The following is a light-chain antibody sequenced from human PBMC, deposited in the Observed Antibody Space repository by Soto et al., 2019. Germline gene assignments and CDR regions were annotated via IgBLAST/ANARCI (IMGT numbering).Light chain of an antibody. CDR1: QTIITY. Sequence: DIQMTQSPSSLSASVGDRVTITCRASQTIITYLNWYQQKPGKAPDLLIYAASTLQSGVASRFSGSVSGTDFALTISSLRPEDFATYYCLQSHSTPHTFGQGTKLEIK. V-gene: IGKV1-39*01. CDR3: LQSHSTPHT. CDR2: AAS. J-gene: IGKJ2*01.